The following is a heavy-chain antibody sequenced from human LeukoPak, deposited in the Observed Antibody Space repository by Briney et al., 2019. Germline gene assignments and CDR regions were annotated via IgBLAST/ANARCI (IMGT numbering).Heavy chain of an antibody. CDR1: GGSISSYY. V-gene: IGHV4-59*01. J-gene: IGHJ4*02. CDR3: ARVATAGDYGLMNF. Sequence: SETLSPTCTVSGGSISSYYWSWIRLPPRKGLEWIGYIYYTWATYYNPSLKSRVTISLDTSKNQFSLKLSSVTAADAAVYYCARVATAGDYGLMNFWGQGILVTVSS. CDR2: IYYTWAT. D-gene: IGHD2-21*02.